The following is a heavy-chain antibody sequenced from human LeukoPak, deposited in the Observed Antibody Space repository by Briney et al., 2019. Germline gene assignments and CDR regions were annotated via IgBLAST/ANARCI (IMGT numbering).Heavy chain of an antibody. CDR2: INHSGST. J-gene: IGHJ4*02. CDR1: GGSFSGYY. CDR3: AREKRYYDSSGYYHEDYFDY. Sequence: SETLSLTCAVYGGSFSGYYWSWIRQPPGKGLEWIGEINHSGSTNYNPSLKSRVTISVDTSKNQFSLKLSSVTAADTAVYYCAREKRYYDSSGYYHEDYFDYWGQGTLVTVSS. D-gene: IGHD3-22*01. V-gene: IGHV4-34*01.